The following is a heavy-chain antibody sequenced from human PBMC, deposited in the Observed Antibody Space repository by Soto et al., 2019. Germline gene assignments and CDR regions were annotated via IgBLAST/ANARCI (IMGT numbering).Heavy chain of an antibody. V-gene: IGHV4-34*01. CDR2: INHSGST. Sequence: SETLSLTCAVYGGSFSGYYWSWIRQPPGKGLEWIGEINHSGSTNYNPSLKSRVTISVDTSKNQFSLKLSSVTAADTAVYYCARARRITSIFGVVRIWLDPWGQGTMVTVYS. J-gene: IGHJ5*02. CDR1: GGSFSGYY. D-gene: IGHD3-3*01. CDR3: ARARRITSIFGVVRIWLDP.